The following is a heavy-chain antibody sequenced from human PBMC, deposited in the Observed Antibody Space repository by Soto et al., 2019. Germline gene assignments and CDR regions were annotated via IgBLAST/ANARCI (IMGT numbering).Heavy chain of an antibody. J-gene: IGHJ4*02. D-gene: IGHD2-15*01. Sequence: SETLSLTCTVSGGSISSGDYYWSWIRQPPGKGLEWIGYIYYSGSTYYNPSLKSRVTISIDTSKNQFSQKLSSVTAADTAVYYCARVYSARLGIDYWGQGTLVTVSS. V-gene: IGHV4-30-4*01. CDR2: IYYSGST. CDR1: GGSISSGDYY. CDR3: ARVYSARLGIDY.